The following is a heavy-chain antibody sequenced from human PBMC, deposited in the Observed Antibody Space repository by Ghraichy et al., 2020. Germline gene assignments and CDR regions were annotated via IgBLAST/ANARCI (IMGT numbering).Heavy chain of an antibody. CDR2: ITGSGGRT. J-gene: IGHJ4*02. CDR3: AHWDSSVTYFAGPFDF. V-gene: IGHV3-23*01. Sequence: GGSLRLSCAASGFTFSNYAMNWVRQAPGKGLEWVSSITGSGGRTFYADSVKGRFTVSRDNSKNTMYLQMNSLRADDTAVYYCAHWDSSVTYFAGPFDFWGQGTLVTVTS. CDR1: GFTFSNYA. D-gene: IGHD3-10*01.